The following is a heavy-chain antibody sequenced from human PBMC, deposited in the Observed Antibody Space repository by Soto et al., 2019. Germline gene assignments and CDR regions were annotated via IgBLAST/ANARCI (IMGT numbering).Heavy chain of an antibody. CDR2: VSWNSGNI. CDR1: GFTFDDYG. Sequence: GGSLRLSCAASGFTFDDYGMHWVRLGHGKGLGWVAGVSWNSGNIAYADSVRGRFTMSGENVKNSVKLQMNSLREDDAALYYCAKTRYLGKWGTRPDNSSVDPWRQRSLVTFSS. D-gene: IGHD2-8*01. J-gene: IGHJ5*01. V-gene: IGHV3-9*01. CDR3: AKTRYLGKWGTRPDNSSVDP.